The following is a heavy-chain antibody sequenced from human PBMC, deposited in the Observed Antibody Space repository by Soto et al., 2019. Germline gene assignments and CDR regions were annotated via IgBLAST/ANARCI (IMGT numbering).Heavy chain of an antibody. Sequence: QVQLVESGGGVVQPGRSLRLSCVASGFTFNNNAFHWVRQTPGTGLEWVAVISNDGSDKYYADSVKGRFTISRDNSKTSLQLQMDSLRAEDTAVYFCAKVRIAPAKPFYFDSGGQGTLVTVSS. CDR2: ISNDGSDK. J-gene: IGHJ4*02. D-gene: IGHD6-13*01. CDR3: AKVRIAPAKPFYFDS. V-gene: IGHV3-30*18. CDR1: GFTFNNNA.